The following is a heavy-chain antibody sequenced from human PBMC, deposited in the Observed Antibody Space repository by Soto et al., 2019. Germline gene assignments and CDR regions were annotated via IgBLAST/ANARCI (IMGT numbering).Heavy chain of an antibody. CDR3: AIRHFNWNYGWRYGAFDI. V-gene: IGHV4-31*01. CDR1: GGSISSGGYY. CDR2: IYYSGST. Sequence: QVQLQESGPGLVKPSQTLSLTCTVSGGSISSGGYYWSWIRQHPGKALEWIGYIYYSGSTYYNPSLMIQVTISVDTSMNQCSLKLSSVTAADTAVYYCAIRHFNWNYGWRYGAFDIWGQGTMVTVSS. D-gene: IGHD1-7*01. J-gene: IGHJ3*02.